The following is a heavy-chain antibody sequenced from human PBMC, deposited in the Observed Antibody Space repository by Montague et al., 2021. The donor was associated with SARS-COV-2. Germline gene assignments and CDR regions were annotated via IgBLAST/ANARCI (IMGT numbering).Heavy chain of an antibody. Sequence: SETRSLTCTVSGGSISGSNYYWAWIRQPPGKGLEWIGSIYYSGSTYDNPSLKSRVSISVDTSKNQFSLELNSVTAADTAVYYCARLLLELPGDYWGQGTLVTVSS. CDR3: ARLLLELPGDY. CDR1: GGSISGSNYY. J-gene: IGHJ4*02. V-gene: IGHV4-39*01. CDR2: IYYSGST. D-gene: IGHD1-7*01.